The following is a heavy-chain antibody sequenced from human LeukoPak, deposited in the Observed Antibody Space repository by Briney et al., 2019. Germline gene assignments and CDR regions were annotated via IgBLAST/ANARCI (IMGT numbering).Heavy chain of an antibody. Sequence: GGSLRLSCAASGFTFDDYAIHWVRQAPGKGLEWVSLISWDGGSTYYADSVKGRFTISRDNSKDSLYLQMNSLRAEDTALYYCAKDNGDSGSYLGYWGQGTLVTVSS. CDR3: AKDNGDSGSYLGY. D-gene: IGHD1-26*01. CDR1: GFTFDDYA. V-gene: IGHV3-43D*03. CDR2: ISWDGGST. J-gene: IGHJ4*02.